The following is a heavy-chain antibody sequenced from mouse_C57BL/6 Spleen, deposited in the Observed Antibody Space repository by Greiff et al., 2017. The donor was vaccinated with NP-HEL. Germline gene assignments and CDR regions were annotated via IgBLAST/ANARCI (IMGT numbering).Heavy chain of an antibody. CDR2: IDPSDSYT. D-gene: IGHD2-1*01. Sequence: QVQLKQPGAELVKPGASVKLSCKASGYTFTSYWMQWVKQRPGQGLEWIGEIDPSDSYTNYNQKFKGKATLTVDTSSSTAYMQLSSLTSEDSAVYYCARRIYYGNYDYYAMDYWGQGTSVTVSS. CDR1: GYTFTSYW. CDR3: ARRIYYGNYDYYAMDY. V-gene: IGHV1-50*01. J-gene: IGHJ4*01.